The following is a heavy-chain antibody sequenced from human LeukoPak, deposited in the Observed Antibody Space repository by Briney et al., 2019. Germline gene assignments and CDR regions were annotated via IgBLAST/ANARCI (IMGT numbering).Heavy chain of an antibody. CDR1: GYTFTSYG. CDR2: ISAYNGNT. CDR3: ARDQNDLWSCFLSAYLFDP. Sequence: GSVRVSRKASGYTFTSYGISWVRQAPGQGLEWMGWISAYNGNTNYAQTLQGRVTISTDTSKSTAYMEMRSLRSDDTAVYYCARDQNDLWSCFLSAYLFDPWGQGTLATVSS. V-gene: IGHV1-18*01. D-gene: IGHD3-3*01. J-gene: IGHJ5*02.